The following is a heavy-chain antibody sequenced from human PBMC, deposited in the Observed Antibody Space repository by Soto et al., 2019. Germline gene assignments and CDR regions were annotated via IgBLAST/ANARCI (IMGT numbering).Heavy chain of an antibody. CDR2: IYYSGST. CDR3: ARHGLSVRFLEWPRGGLDV. D-gene: IGHD3-3*01. Sequence: PSETLPLTGMYADGAISSDYWSWIRQPPGKGLEWIGYIYYSGSTNYNPSLKSRVTISVDTSKNQYSLKLSSVTAADTAVHYCARHGLSVRFLEWPRGGLDVWGKGTTVTVSS. CDR1: DGAISSDY. V-gene: IGHV4-59*08. J-gene: IGHJ6*04.